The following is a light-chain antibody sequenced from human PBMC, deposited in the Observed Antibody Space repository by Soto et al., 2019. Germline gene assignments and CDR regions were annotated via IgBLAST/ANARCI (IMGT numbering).Light chain of an antibody. CDR2: DVS. CDR1: SSEVGGYNY. V-gene: IGLV2-14*01. J-gene: IGLJ2*01. CDR3: RAYTSSRTLV. Sequence: QSALTQPASVSGSPGQSITISCTGTSSEVGGYNYVSWYQQHPGKAPKLMIYDVSNRPSGVSNRFSGSKSGNTASLTISGLLAEDEAEDYCRAYTSSRTLVFGGGTKLTVL.